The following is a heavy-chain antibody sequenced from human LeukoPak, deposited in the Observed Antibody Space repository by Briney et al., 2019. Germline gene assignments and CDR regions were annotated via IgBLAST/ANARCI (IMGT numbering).Heavy chain of an antibody. D-gene: IGHD3-10*01. J-gene: IGHJ3*02. V-gene: IGHV3-43*02. CDR2: NGNDGST. CDR1: GYTFDDHA. Sequence: GGSLRLFCAASGYTFDDHAMHWVRQAPGKGLEWVSHNGNDGSTKYPDSVKGRFTISRDNNKKSLYLEMNSLRIEDTALYHCASQTKHYYGSRSYWTAFDTWGQGTMGTVSS. CDR3: ASQTKHYYGSRSYWTAFDT.